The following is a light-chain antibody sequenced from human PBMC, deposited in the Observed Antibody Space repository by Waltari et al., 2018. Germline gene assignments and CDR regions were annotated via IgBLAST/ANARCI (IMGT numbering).Light chain of an antibody. V-gene: IGLV8-61*01. CDR1: SGSLSTTSY. CDR3: SVYMGSGIWV. Sequence: QTVVTQEPSLSVSPGGTVTLTCVLTSGSLSTTSYATWYQQTPGQPPRTLVYKGSSRSSGVPDRFSGPILGNKAALTITGAQADDESNYYCSVYMGSGIWVFGGGTKLTVL. J-gene: IGLJ3*02. CDR2: KGS.